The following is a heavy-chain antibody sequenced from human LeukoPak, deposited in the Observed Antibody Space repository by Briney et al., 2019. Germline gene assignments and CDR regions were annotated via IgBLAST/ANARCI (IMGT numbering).Heavy chain of an antibody. J-gene: IGHJ4*02. CDR3: AKGPQTDY. CDR2: ISYDGSNK. Sequence: GSLRLSCAASGFTFSSYGMHWVRQAPGKGLEWVAVISYDGSNKYYADSVKGRFTISRDNSKNTLYLQMNSLRAEDTAVYYCAKGPQTDYWGQGTLVTVSS. CDR1: GFTFSSYG. V-gene: IGHV3-30*18.